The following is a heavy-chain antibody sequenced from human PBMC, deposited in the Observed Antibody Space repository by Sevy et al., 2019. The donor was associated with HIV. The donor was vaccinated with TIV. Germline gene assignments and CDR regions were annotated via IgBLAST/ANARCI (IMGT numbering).Heavy chain of an antibody. J-gene: IGHJ4*02. CDR3: AGEGCTKPHDY. D-gene: IGHD2-8*01. V-gene: IGHV3-23*01. CDR2: LSFGCGKI. Sequence: GGSLRLSCAASGFDFSIYSMSWVRQAPGKGLEWVSTLSFGCGKINYADSVKGRFTISRDNSKGSVYLQMNNMRVEDTAVYYCAGEGCTKPHDYWGQGTLVTVSS. CDR1: GFDFSIYS.